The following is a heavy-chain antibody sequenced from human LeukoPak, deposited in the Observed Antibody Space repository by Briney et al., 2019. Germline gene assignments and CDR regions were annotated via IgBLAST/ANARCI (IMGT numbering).Heavy chain of an antibody. CDR3: AKDPHWEYDSSGYYYDY. CDR2: ISYDGSNK. J-gene: IGHJ4*02. D-gene: IGHD3-22*01. Sequence: GGSLRLSCAASGFTFSSYGMHWVRQAPGKGLEWVAVISYDGSNKYYADSVKGRFTISRDNSKNTLYLQMNSLRAEDTAVYYCAKDPHWEYDSSGYYYDYWGQGTLVTVSS. V-gene: IGHV3-30*18. CDR1: GFTFSSYG.